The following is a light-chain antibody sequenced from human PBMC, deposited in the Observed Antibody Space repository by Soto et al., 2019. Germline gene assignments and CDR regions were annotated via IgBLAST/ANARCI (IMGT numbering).Light chain of an antibody. CDR1: QRVLYSSNNKNY. CDR3: QQYESTPPT. CDR2: WAS. V-gene: IGKV4-1*01. Sequence: DIVMTQSPASLAVSLGERATINCKSSQRVLYSSNNKNYLTCYQQSPGQPPKLLIDWASTRESGVPDRFSGSWSGTDFTLTSSSLQAEDVAVYYCQQYESTPPTFGQGTKLEIK. J-gene: IGKJ2*01.